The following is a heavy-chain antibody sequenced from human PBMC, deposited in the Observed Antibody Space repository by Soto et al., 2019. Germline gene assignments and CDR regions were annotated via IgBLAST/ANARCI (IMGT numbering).Heavy chain of an antibody. Sequence: PSETLSLTCAFSGYSISSGYYWGWIRQPPGKGLEWIGSIYHSGSTYYNPSLKSRVTISVDTSKNQFSLKLSSVTAADTAVYYCARVLDSSSFRPLGMDVWGQGTTVTVSS. J-gene: IGHJ6*02. D-gene: IGHD6-6*01. CDR2: IYHSGST. V-gene: IGHV4-38-2*01. CDR3: ARVLDSSSFRPLGMDV. CDR1: GYSISSGYY.